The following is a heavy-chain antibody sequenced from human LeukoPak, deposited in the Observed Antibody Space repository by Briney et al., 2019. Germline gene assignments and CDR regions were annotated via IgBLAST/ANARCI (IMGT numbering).Heavy chain of an antibody. CDR1: GFTFGSYE. CDR2: ISSSGGTI. J-gene: IGHJ6*03. CDR3: ARDNILTGYYRVYYYYYMDV. Sequence: GGSLRLSCAASGFTFGSYEMNWVRQAPGKGLEWVSYISSSGGTIYYADSVKGRFTLSRDNTKNSLYLQMNSLRAEDTAVYYCARDNILTGYYRVYYYYYMDVWGKGTTVTVSS. D-gene: IGHD3-9*01. V-gene: IGHV3-48*03.